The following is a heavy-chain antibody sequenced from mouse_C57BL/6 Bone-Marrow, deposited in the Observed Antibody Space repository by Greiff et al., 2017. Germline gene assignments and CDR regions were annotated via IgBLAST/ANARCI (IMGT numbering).Heavy chain of an antibody. CDR3: ARSNYSNYEVFAY. J-gene: IGHJ3*01. Sequence: EVKLVESGAELVRPGASVKLSCTASGFNIKDDYIHWVKQRPEQGLEWIGWIDPEIGDTEYASKFQGKATITSDTSSNTAYLQLSSLTSEDTAVYYCARSNYSNYEVFAYWGQGTLVTVSA. CDR1: GFNIKDDY. CDR2: IDPEIGDT. V-gene: IGHV14-4*01. D-gene: IGHD2-5*01.